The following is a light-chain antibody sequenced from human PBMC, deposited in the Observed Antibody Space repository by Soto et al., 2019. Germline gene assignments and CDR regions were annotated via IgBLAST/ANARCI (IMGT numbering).Light chain of an antibody. CDR3: QQCDRSPLT. V-gene: IGKV3-20*01. CDR1: QSIANNY. CDR2: AAS. Sequence: EIVLTQSPGTLSLSPGERATLTCRASQSIANNYLAWYQQTPGQAHRLLIAAASRRDTGIPDRFSGSGSGTEFTLTISRLEPEDFAVYYCQQCDRSPLTFGQGTKVEMK. J-gene: IGKJ1*01.